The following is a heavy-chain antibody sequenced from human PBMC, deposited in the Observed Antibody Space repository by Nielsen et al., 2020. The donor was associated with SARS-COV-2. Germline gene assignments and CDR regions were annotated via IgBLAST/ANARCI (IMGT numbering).Heavy chain of an antibody. D-gene: IGHD3-3*01. V-gene: IGHV1-69*13. CDR3: ATDSPFGVVIYALAQ. J-gene: IGHJ1*01. CDR2: IIPIFGTA. CDR1: GGTFSSYA. Sequence: SVKVSCKASGGTFSSYAISWVRQAPGQGLEWMGGIIPIFGTANYAQKFQGRITMTEDPSIDTAYLDLSSLSSDDTAVYYCATDSPFGVVIYALAQWGQGTLV.